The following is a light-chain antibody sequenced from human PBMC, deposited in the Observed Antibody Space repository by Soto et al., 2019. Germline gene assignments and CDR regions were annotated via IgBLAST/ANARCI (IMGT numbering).Light chain of an antibody. J-gene: IGLJ3*02. Sequence: QSVLTQQPSVSGAPGQRVTISCTGSSSKIGAGYDVHWYQQLPGTAPKLLIYGNSNRPSGVPDRFSGSKSGTSASLAITGLQAEDEADYYCQSYDSSLSGSKVFGGGTQLTVL. CDR3: QSYDSSLSGSKV. CDR2: GNS. V-gene: IGLV1-40*01. CDR1: SSKIGAGYD.